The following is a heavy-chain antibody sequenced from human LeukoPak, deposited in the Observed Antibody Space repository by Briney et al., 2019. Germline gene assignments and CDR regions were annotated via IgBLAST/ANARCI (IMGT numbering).Heavy chain of an antibody. Sequence: GGSLRLSCAASGFTFSSYEMNWVRQAPGKGLEWVSYISSSGSTIYYADSVKGRFTISRDNSKNTLYLQMNSLRAEDTAVYYCARSFPNYYGSGSYYANPFDYWGQGTLVTVSS. D-gene: IGHD3-10*01. CDR3: ARSFPNYYGSGSYYANPFDY. J-gene: IGHJ4*02. V-gene: IGHV3-48*03. CDR2: ISSSGSTI. CDR1: GFTFSSYE.